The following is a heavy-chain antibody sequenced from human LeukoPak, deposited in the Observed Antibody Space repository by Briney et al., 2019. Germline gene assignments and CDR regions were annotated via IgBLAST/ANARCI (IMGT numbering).Heavy chain of an antibody. CDR3: ARAYGSGSYGYFDY. Sequence: SETLSLTCTVSGGSISSYYWSWIRQPPGKGLEWIGYIYYSGSTNYNPSLTSRVTISVDTSKNQFSLKLSSVTAADTAVYYCARAYGSGSYGYFDYWGQGTLVTVSS. D-gene: IGHD3-10*01. CDR1: GGSISSYY. J-gene: IGHJ4*02. V-gene: IGHV4-59*01. CDR2: IYYSGST.